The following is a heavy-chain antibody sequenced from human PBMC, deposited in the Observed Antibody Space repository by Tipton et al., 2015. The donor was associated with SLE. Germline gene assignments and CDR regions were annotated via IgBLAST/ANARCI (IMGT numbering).Heavy chain of an antibody. V-gene: IGHV3-30-3*01. CDR1: GFTFSSYA. J-gene: IGHJ3*02. CDR2: ISYDGSNK. D-gene: IGHD1-1*01. CDR3: ARENWQDAFDI. Sequence: SLRLSCSASGFTFSSYAMHWVRQAPGKGLEWVAVISYDGSNKYYADSVKGRFTISRDNSKNTLYLQMNGLRAEDTAVYYCARENWQDAFDIWGQGTMVTVSS.